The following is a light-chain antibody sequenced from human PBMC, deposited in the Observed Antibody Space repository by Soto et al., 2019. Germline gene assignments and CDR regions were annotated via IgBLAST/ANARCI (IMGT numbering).Light chain of an antibody. CDR1: QSISRW. J-gene: IGKJ1*01. Sequence: DIQMTQSPSSLSASVGDRVTIPCRASQSISRWLAWYQEKPGKAPKVLIYDASNLESGVPSRFSGSGSGTEFTLTISRLQPDDFATYYCQQYSSYWTFGQGTKVDIK. CDR2: DAS. CDR3: QQYSSYWT. V-gene: IGKV1-5*01.